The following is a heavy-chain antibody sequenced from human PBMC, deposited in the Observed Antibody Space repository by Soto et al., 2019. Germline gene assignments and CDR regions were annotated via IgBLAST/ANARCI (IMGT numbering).Heavy chain of an antibody. J-gene: IGHJ6*02. CDR3: ARGGAVTSGSHYYYYGMDV. D-gene: IGHD4-4*01. Sequence: SVKVSCKASGGTFSSYAISWVRQAPGQGLEWMGGIIPIFGTANYARKFQGRVTITADKSTSTAYMELSSLRSEDTAVYYCARGGAVTSGSHYYYYGMDVWGQGTTVTVSS. CDR1: GGTFSSYA. CDR2: IIPIFGTA. V-gene: IGHV1-69*06.